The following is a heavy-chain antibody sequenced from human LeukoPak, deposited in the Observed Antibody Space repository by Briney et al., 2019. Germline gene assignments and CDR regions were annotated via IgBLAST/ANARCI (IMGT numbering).Heavy chain of an antibody. CDR3: ARGGGSGRWGSAFDM. J-gene: IGHJ3*02. V-gene: IGHV3-7*01. D-gene: IGHD6-19*01. CDR2: MKQDGREK. CDR1: GFTFTNYW. Sequence: GGSLRLSCVASGFTFTNYWMTWVRQAPGKGLEWVANMKQDGREKYVDSVKGRFTISRDNAKNSLYLQMNSLRDEDTAVYYCARGGGSGRWGSAFDMWGQGTMVTVSS.